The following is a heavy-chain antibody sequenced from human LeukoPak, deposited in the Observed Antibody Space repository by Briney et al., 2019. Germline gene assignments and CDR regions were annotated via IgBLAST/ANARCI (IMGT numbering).Heavy chain of an antibody. J-gene: IGHJ5*02. CDR3: TRGGSYLLAVDP. Sequence: SETLSLTCTVSGGSISSSSYYWGWIRQPPGKGLEWIGSVYYSGSTYYNPSLKSRVTISVDTSKNQFSLKLSSVTAADTAVYYCTRGGSYLLAVDPWGQGTLVTDSS. CDR1: GGSISSSSYY. CDR2: VYYSGST. D-gene: IGHD1-26*01. V-gene: IGHV4-39*01.